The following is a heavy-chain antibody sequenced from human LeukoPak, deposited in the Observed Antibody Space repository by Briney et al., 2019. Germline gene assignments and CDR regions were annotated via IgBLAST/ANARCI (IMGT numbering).Heavy chain of an antibody. Sequence: GGSLRLSCAASGFTFSSYAMSWVRQAPGKGLEWISVSTESGVRTYYADSVKGRFTISRDNSKNTLYLQMNSLRAEDTAVYYCARDKVEIAAAGSYFDYWGQVTLVTVSS. CDR1: GFTFSSYA. CDR3: ARDKVEIAAAGSYFDY. J-gene: IGHJ4*02. V-gene: IGHV3-23*01. D-gene: IGHD6-13*01. CDR2: STESGVRT.